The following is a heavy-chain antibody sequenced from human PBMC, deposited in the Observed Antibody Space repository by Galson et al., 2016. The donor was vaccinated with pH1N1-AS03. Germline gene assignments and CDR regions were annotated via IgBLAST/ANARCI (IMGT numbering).Heavy chain of an antibody. D-gene: IGHD3-22*01. Sequence: SVKVSCKASGGTFSNNGVSWVRQAPGHGLEWMGRIIPLFGTPNSAQKFKGRVTLSADEFTSTVYLELSSLRSEDTAVYYCARDKSPTYNIDSSATNNWFDPWGQGTLVTVSS. CDR2: IIPLFGTP. V-gene: IGHV1-69*13. CDR3: ARDKSPTYNIDSSATNNWFDP. J-gene: IGHJ5*02. CDR1: GGTFSNNG.